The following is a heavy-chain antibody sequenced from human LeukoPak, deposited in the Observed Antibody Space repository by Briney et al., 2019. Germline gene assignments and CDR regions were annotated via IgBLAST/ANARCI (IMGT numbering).Heavy chain of an antibody. J-gene: IGHJ5*02. D-gene: IGHD1-26*01. CDR3: ARPSSGSYCPSWFDP. CDR1: GGSISSSSYY. V-gene: IGHV4-39*01. Sequence: SETLSLTCTVSGGSISSSSYYWGWIRQPPGKGLEWIGSIYYSGSTYYNPSLKSRVTISVDTSKNQFSLKLSSVTAADTAVYYCARPSSGSYCPSWFDPWGQGTLVTVSS. CDR2: IYYSGST.